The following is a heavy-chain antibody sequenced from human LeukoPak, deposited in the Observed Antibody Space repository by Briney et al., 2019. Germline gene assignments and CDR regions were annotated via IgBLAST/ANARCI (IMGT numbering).Heavy chain of an antibody. CDR2: IWYDGSNK. V-gene: IGHV3-33*01. Sequence: GGSLRLSRAASGFTFSSYGMHWVRQAPGKGLEWVAVIWYDGSNKYYADSVKGRFTISRDNSKNTLYLQMNSLRAEDTAVYYCATDPSSNDDYWGQGTLVTVSS. CDR3: ATDPSSNDDY. D-gene: IGHD1-1*01. J-gene: IGHJ4*02. CDR1: GFTFSSYG.